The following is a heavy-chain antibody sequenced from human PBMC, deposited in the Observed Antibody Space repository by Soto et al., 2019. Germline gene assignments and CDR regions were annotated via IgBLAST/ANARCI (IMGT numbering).Heavy chain of an antibody. CDR3: ATPSSGSSWQD. V-gene: IGHV3-30-3*01. Sequence: PGGSLRLSCAASGFTFSSYAMHWVRQAPGKGLEWVAVISYDGSNKYYADSVKGRFTISRDNSKNTLYLQMNSLRAEDTAVYYCATPSSGSSWQDWGQGTLVTVSS. CDR2: ISYDGSNK. CDR1: GFTFSSYA. J-gene: IGHJ4*02. D-gene: IGHD6-13*01.